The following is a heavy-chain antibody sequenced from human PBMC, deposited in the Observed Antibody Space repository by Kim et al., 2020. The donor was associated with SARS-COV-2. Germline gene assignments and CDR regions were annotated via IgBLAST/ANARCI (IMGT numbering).Heavy chain of an antibody. Sequence: RGSLRLSCEASGFIFSIYAMNWVRQAPGKGLEWVASITDSGSGTYYADSVKGRFTISRDNSQNTLYLQMNSLRAEDTAVYYCAKVVGGWQFDYWGQGTQVTVSS. CDR2: ITDSGSGT. J-gene: IGHJ4*02. CDR1: GFIFSIYA. D-gene: IGHD6-19*01. V-gene: IGHV3-23*01. CDR3: AKVVGGWQFDY.